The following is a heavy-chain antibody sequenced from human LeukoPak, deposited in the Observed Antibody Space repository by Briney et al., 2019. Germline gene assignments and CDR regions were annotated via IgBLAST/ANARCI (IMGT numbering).Heavy chain of an antibody. CDR1: GFTFSSYA. D-gene: IGHD3-3*01. CDR3: VKDFDFWSGPWGPFDY. V-gene: IGHV3-64D*09. J-gene: IGHJ4*02. CDR2: ISSNGGST. Sequence: GGSLRLSCSASGFTFSSYAMHWVRQAPGKGLEYVSAISSNGGSTYYADSVKGRFTISRDNSKNTLYLQMSSLRAEDTAVCYCVKDFDFWSGPWGPFDYWGQGTLVTVSS.